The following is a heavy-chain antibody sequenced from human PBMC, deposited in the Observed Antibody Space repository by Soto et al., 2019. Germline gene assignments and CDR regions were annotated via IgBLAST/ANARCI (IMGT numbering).Heavy chain of an antibody. Sequence: GAPVKGSRKASWGTLSSHAISRGRRAYRQGLAWIGGITPIFGTANYAQKFQGRVTITADESTSTAHMELSRLRSEDTAVYYCARDSSGYSNFDYWGQGTLVTSPQ. V-gene: IGHV1-69*13. J-gene: IGHJ4*02. D-gene: IGHD3-22*01. CDR3: ARDSSGYSNFDY. CDR2: ITPIFGTA. CDR1: WGTLSSHA.